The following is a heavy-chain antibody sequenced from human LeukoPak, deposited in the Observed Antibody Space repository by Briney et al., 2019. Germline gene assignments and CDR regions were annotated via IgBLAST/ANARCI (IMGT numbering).Heavy chain of an antibody. CDR2: IYYSGST. CDR1: GGSISSGDYY. V-gene: IGHV4-30-4*01. Sequence: SETLSLTCTVSGGSISSGDYYWSWIRQPPGKGLEWIGYIYYSGSTYYNPSLKSRVTISVDTSKNQFSLKLSSVTAADTAVYYCASAGDSGSYRFDAFDIWGQGTMVTVSS. CDR3: ASAGDSGSYRFDAFDI. D-gene: IGHD1-26*01. J-gene: IGHJ3*02.